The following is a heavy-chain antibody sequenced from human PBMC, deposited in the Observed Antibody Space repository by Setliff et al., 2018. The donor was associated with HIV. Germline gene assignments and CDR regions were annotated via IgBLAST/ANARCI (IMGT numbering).Heavy chain of an antibody. CDR2: MNPNTGVA. Sequence: ASVKVSCKASGHTFSNSDIHWVRRATGQGLEWMGWMNPNTGVAGYALKFQGRVTMTRDTSISKAYMEMGSLTAEDTAVYWCASGKGVGGVIITGGLDVWGKGTTVTVSS. D-gene: IGHD3-10*01. V-gene: IGHV1-8*01. J-gene: IGHJ6*04. CDR3: ASGKGVGGVIITGGLDV. CDR1: GHTFSNSD.